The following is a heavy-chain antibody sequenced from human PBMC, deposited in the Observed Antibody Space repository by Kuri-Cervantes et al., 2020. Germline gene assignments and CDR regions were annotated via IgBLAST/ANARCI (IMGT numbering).Heavy chain of an antibody. J-gene: IGHJ3*02. CDR1: GFTFSSYD. D-gene: IGHD3-9*01. V-gene: IGHV3-13*01. CDR2: IGTAGDT. CDR3: AKDHRYYDILTGYYLTDAFDI. Sequence: GGSLRLSCAASGFTFSSYDMHWVRQATGKGLEWVSAIGTAGDTYYPGSVKGRFTISRENAKNSLYLQMNSLRAEDTAVYYCAKDHRYYDILTGYYLTDAFDIWGQGTMVTVSS.